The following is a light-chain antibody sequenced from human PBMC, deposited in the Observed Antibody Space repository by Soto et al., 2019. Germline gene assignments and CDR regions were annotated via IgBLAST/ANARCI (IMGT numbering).Light chain of an antibody. Sequence: DIQMTQSPSTLSASVGDRVTITCRASQSISSWLAWYQQKPGKAPKLLIYKASSLESGVPSRFSGSGSGTEFTLTISSLQPDDFATYYCQQYNSYSRPLGQGTKVEIK. V-gene: IGKV1-5*03. CDR1: QSISSW. CDR2: KAS. J-gene: IGKJ1*01. CDR3: QQYNSYSRP.